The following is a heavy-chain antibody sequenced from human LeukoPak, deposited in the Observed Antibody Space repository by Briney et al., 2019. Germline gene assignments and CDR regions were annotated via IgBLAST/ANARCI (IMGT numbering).Heavy chain of an antibody. Sequence: GGSLRLPCAASGFTFSSYGIHWVRQAPGKGLEWVAVIWYDGSNKYYADSVRGRFTISRDNSKNTLYLQMNSLRDEDTAVYYCAKDAEHSSGWYPGNWGQGTLVIVSS. V-gene: IGHV3-30*02. CDR3: AKDAEHSSGWYPGN. CDR2: IWYDGSNK. J-gene: IGHJ4*02. CDR1: GFTFSSYG. D-gene: IGHD6-13*01.